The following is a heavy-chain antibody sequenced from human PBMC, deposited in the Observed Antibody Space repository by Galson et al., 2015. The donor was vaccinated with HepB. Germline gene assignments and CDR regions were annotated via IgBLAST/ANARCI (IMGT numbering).Heavy chain of an antibody. CDR1: GFTFSSYA. CDR2: ISYDGSNK. Sequence: SLRLSCAASGFTFSSYAMHWVRQAPGKGLEWVAVISYDGSNKYYADSVKGRFTISRDNSKNTLYLQMNSLRAEDTAVYYCAREGVEAPGYTGGWFDPWGQGTLVTVSS. D-gene: IGHD1-1*01. V-gene: IGHV3-30-3*01. J-gene: IGHJ5*02. CDR3: AREGVEAPGYTGGWFDP.